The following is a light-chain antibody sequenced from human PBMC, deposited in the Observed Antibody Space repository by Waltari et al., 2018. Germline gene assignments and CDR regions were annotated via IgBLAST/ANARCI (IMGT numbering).Light chain of an antibody. CDR3: MQALQTPV. V-gene: IGKV2-28*01. CDR1: QSILHSNGNNY. Sequence: DIVMTQSPLSLPVTLGEPASISCRSSQSILHSNGNNYLDWYVQKPGQSPQLLIYLGSNRASGVPDRFSGSGSGTDFTLKISRVAAEDVGVYYCMQALQTPVFGPGTKVDIK. J-gene: IGKJ3*01. CDR2: LGS.